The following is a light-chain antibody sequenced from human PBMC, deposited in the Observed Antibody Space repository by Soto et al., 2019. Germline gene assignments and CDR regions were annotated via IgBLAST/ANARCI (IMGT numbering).Light chain of an antibody. Sequence: QSALTQPASVSGSPGQSITISCTGTSSDVGGYIYVSWYQQHPGKAPKLLIYEVSNRPAGVSYRFSGSKSGNTASLTISGLQAEDEADYYCSSYTSTKIYVFGTGTKLTVL. V-gene: IGLV2-14*01. CDR3: SSYTSTKIYV. CDR2: EVS. CDR1: SSDVGGYIY. J-gene: IGLJ1*01.